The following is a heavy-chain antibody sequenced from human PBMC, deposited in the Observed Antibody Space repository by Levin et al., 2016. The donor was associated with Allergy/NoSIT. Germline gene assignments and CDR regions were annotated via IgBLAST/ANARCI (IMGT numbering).Heavy chain of an antibody. Sequence: SETLSLTCTVSGGSISSGGYYWSWIRQHPGKGLEWIGYIYYSGSTYYNPSLKSRVTISVDTSKNQFSLKLSSVTAADTAVYYCARANIVVVPAAVYDPWGQGTLVTVSS. CDR3: ARANIVVVPAAVYDP. CDR1: GGSISSGGYY. J-gene: IGHJ5*02. V-gene: IGHV4-31*03. CDR2: IYYSGST. D-gene: IGHD2-2*01.